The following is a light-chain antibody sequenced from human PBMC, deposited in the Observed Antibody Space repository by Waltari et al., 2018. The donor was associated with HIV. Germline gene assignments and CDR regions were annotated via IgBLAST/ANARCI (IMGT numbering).Light chain of an antibody. V-gene: IGLV2-23*02. J-gene: IGLJ1*01. CDR2: EVS. CDR1: SSDVGRYNL. Sequence: QSALTQPASVSGSPGQSITISCTGTSSDVGRYNLFSWYQQHPGKAPKLMIYEVSKRPSGVSNRFSASKSANTASLTISGLQAEDEADYYCCSYAGSNTHVFGTGTKVTVL. CDR3: CSYAGSNTHV.